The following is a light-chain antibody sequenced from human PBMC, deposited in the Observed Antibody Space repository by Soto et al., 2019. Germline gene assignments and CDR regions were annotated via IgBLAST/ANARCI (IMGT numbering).Light chain of an antibody. CDR2: WAS. Sequence: DIVMTQSPDSLAVSLGERATINCKSNRTLFYPSNNKTYLAWYQQKAGQPPKLLIYWASMRESGVPDRCSGSGSGTDFTLPISRLQAEVAAIFYCQQYYTPPYTFGQGTKLEIK. V-gene: IGKV4-1*01. J-gene: IGKJ2*01. CDR3: QQYYTPPYT. CDR1: RTLFYPSNNKTY.